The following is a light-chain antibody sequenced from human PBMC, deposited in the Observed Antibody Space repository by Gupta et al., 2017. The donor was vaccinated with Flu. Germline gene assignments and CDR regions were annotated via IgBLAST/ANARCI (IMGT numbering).Light chain of an antibody. J-gene: IGLJ2*01. CDR2: KDS. Sequence: SYELTQPPSVSVSPGQTARITCSGDALPKQYAYWYQQKPGQAPVLVIDKDSERPSGTPERFSGSSSGTTVTLTISGVQAEDEADDDCQSADSSGTYPDVVFGGGTKLTVL. CDR1: ALPKQY. CDR3: QSADSSGTYPDVV. V-gene: IGLV3-25*02.